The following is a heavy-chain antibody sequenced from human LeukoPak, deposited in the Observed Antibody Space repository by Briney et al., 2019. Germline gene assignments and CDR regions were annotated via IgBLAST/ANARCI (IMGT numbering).Heavy chain of an antibody. V-gene: IGHV3-23*01. CDR2: ISGSGGST. J-gene: IGHJ4*02. Sequence: GGSLRLSCAASGFTFSSYAMSWVRQAPGKGLEWVSAISGSGGSTYYADSVKGRFTISRDDSENTLNLQMDSLKTEDTGVYYCATERYWELSYWGQGTLVTVSS. D-gene: IGHD1-26*01. CDR3: ATERYWELSY. CDR1: GFTFSSYA.